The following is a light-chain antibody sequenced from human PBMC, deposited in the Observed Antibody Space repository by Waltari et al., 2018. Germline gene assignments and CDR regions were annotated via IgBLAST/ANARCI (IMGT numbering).Light chain of an antibody. V-gene: IGKV1-39*01. J-gene: IGKJ2*01. CDR2: GAS. Sequence: DIQMTQFPSSLSASVGDRVTITCRASQSISSYLNWYQQKVGKAPKLLINGASSLQSGVPSRFSGGGAGTDFTLTISSLQPEDFATYYCQQSSRTPYTFGQGTKLEIK. CDR3: QQSSRTPYT. CDR1: QSISSY.